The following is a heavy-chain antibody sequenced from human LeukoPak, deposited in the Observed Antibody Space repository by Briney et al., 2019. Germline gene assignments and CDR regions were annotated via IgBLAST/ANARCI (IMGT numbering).Heavy chain of an antibody. J-gene: IGHJ4*02. V-gene: IGHV1-24*01. Sequence: GASVKVSCKASGYTFTSYGISWVRQAPGKGLEWMGGFDPEDGGTIYAQKFQGRVTMTEDTSTDTAYMELSSLRSEDTAVYYCATSAPSWGYCSGGSCFWGYFDYWGQGTLVTVSS. CDR1: GYTFTSYG. D-gene: IGHD2-15*01. CDR2: FDPEDGGT. CDR3: ATSAPSWGYCSGGSCFWGYFDY.